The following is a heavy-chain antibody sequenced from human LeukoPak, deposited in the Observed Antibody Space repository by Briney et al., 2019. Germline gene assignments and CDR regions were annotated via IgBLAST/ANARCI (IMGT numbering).Heavy chain of an antibody. V-gene: IGHV3-23*01. CDR3: ARAQYSSVATDY. D-gene: IGHD3-10*01. Sequence: PGGSLRLSCAASGFTFSTYAMNWVRQAPGKGLEWVSLITGSGGSTYYADSVKGRFTISRDNSKNTLYLQMNSLRAEDTAVYYCARAQYSSVATDYWGQGTLVTVSS. J-gene: IGHJ4*02. CDR2: ITGSGGST. CDR1: GFTFSTYA.